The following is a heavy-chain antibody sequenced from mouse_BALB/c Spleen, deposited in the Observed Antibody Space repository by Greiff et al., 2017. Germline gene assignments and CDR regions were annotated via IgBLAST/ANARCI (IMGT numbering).Heavy chain of an antibody. V-gene: IGHV1S132*01. Sequence: QVQLQQSGAELVKPGASVKLSCKTSGYTFTSYWIQWVKQRPGQGLGWIGEIFPGTGTTYYNEKFKGKATLTIDTSSSTAYMQLSSLTSEDSAVYFCARREGLRDYAMDYWGQGTSVTVSS. D-gene: IGHD2-4*01. J-gene: IGHJ4*01. CDR1: GYTFTSYW. CDR2: IFPGTGTT. CDR3: ARREGLRDYAMDY.